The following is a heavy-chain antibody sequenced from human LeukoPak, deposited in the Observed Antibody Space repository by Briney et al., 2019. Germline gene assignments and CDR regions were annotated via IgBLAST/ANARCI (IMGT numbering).Heavy chain of an antibody. V-gene: IGHV4-34*01. D-gene: IGHD4-17*01. J-gene: IGHJ6*04. Sequence: SETLSLTRAVYGVSFCGYDWSWIPQPPGQELEWIGEINHSASTNYNPSLKSRVTISVDTSKNQCSLKLSSVTAADTAVYYCASTVTSPRRYYYGMDVWGKGTTVTVSS. CDR2: INHSAST. CDR1: GVSFCGYD. CDR3: ASTVTSPRRYYYGMDV.